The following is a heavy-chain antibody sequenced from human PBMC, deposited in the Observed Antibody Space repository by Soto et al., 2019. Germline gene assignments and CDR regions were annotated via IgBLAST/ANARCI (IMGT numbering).Heavy chain of an antibody. CDR2: VSAYNRNT. D-gene: IGHD1-26*01. CDR3: ARERRWEPLLY. Sequence: QVQLVQSGPEVKKPGASVKVSCKGSGYTFSNYGVTWGRQAPGQGLERLGWVSAYNRNTDYAQKFEDRATMTIDTSTNTACLELRGLTPDDTAVYYCARERRWEPLLYWGQGTL. J-gene: IGHJ4*02. CDR1: GYTFSNYG. V-gene: IGHV1-18*01.